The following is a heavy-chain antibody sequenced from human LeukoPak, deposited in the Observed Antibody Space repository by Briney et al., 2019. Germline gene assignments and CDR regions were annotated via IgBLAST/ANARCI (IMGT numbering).Heavy chain of an antibody. J-gene: IGHJ4*02. CDR1: GYTFTSFD. V-gene: IGHV1-8*01. CDR3: ARVVGIVVVTAVGY. CDR2: MNPNSGNT. D-gene: IGHD2-21*02. Sequence: ASVKVSCKASGYTFTSFDMNWVRQATGQGLEWMGWMNPNSGNTGYAQKFQGRVTMTRDTSISTAYMELSRLRSDDTAVYYCARVVGIVVVTAVGYWGQGTLVTVSS.